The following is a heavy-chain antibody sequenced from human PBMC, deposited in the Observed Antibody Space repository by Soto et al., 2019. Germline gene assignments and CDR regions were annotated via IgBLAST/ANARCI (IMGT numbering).Heavy chain of an antibody. CDR2: IIPILGIA. V-gene: IGHV1-69*08. D-gene: IGHD2-15*01. J-gene: IGHJ6*02. CDR1: GGTFSSYT. CDR3: AREQVILGTYGMDV. Sequence: QVQLVQSGAEVKKPGSSVKVSCKASGGTFSSYTISWVRQAPGQGLEWMGRIIPILGIADYAQKFQGRVTINADKSTSRAYMELNSLRSEDTAVYYCAREQVILGTYGMDVWGQGTTVTVSS.